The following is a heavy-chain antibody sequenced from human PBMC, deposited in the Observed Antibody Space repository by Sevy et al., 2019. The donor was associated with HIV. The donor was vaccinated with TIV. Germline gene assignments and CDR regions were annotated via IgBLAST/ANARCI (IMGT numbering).Heavy chain of an antibody. J-gene: IGHJ3*02. CDR2: TRNKANSYTT. CDR1: GFTFSDHY. Sequence: GGSLRLSCAASGFTFSDHYMDGVRQAPRKGLEWVGRTRNKANSYTTEYAASVKGRFTISRDDSKNSLYLQMNSLKTEDTAVYYCAREGGLAYCGGDCYPDAFDIWGQGTMVTVSS. V-gene: IGHV3-72*01. D-gene: IGHD2-21*01. CDR3: AREGGLAYCGGDCYPDAFDI.